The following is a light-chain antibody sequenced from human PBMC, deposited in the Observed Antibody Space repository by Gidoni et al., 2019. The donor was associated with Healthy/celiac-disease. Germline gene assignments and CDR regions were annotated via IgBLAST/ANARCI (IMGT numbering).Light chain of an antibody. V-gene: IGKV3-20*01. CDR1: QSVSSSY. Sequence: ELTQSPGTLSLSPGERATLPCRASQSVSSSYLAWYQQKPGQAPRLLIYGASSRATGIPDRFSGSGSGTDFTLTISRLEPEDFAVYYCQQYGSSPLTFGGXTKVEIK. CDR3: QQYGSSPLT. J-gene: IGKJ4*01. CDR2: GAS.